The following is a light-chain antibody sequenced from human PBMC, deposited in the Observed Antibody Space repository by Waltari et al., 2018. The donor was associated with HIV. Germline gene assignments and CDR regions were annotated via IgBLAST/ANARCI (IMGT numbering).Light chain of an antibody. CDR1: SSDVGSYNL. CDR3: CSYAGSV. Sequence: QSALTQPASVSGSPGQSLTISCTGPSSDVGSYNLVSWYQQHPGKAPKVMIYEVSKRPSGVSNRFSGSKSGNTASLTISGLQAEDEADYYCCSYAGSVFGGGTKLTVL. V-gene: IGLV2-23*02. J-gene: IGLJ2*01. CDR2: EVS.